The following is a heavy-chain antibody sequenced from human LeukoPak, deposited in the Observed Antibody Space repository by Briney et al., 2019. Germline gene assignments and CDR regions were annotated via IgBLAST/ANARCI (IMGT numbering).Heavy chain of an antibody. CDR2: MDNSGST. CDR1: GASISSYH. V-gene: IGHV4-59*01. D-gene: IGHD4-17*01. Sequence: TSETLSLTCTVSGASISSYHWNWLRQPPGKGLEWIGYMDNSGSTNYNPSLKSRVTISADTSKNQFSLRLSSVTAADTAVYYCATWVTVIYAFDIWGQGTMVTVSS. CDR3: ATWVTVIYAFDI. J-gene: IGHJ3*02.